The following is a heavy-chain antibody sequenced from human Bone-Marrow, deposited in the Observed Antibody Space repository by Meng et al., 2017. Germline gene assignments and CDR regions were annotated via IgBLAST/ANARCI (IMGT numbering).Heavy chain of an antibody. CDR1: GLPLSSNT. D-gene: IGHD3-9*01. V-gene: IGHV3-21*01. Sequence: EVELVEDGGGLVKAGWSLRLYCEAFGLPLSSNTMNWFRQAQGKGLEWVSSISSSSGSIYYADYVKGRFTISRDNAKNSLYLQMNSLRAEDTAVYFCARGRYDYGEYWGQGTLVTVSS. CDR3: ARGRYDYGEY. CDR2: ISSSSGSI. J-gene: IGHJ4*02.